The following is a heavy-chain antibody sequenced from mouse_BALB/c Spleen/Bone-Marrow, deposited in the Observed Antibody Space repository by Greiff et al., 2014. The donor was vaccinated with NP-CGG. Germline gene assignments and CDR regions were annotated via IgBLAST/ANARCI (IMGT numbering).Heavy chain of an antibody. CDR3: ARLGYCGYFNY. V-gene: IGHV4-1*02. CDR2: INPDSSTI. J-gene: IGHJ2*02. CDR1: GFDFSRYW. Sequence: VESGGSLKLSCAASGFDFSRYWMSWVRQAPGKGLEWIGEINPDSSTINYTPSLKDKFIISRDNAKNTLYLQRSKVRSEDTALYYCARLGYCGYFNYWGQGTSLTVSS. D-gene: IGHD2-3*01.